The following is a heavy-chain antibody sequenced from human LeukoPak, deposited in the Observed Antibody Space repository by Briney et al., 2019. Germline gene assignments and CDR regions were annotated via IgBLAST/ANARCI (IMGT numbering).Heavy chain of an antibody. CDR3: ARGDCYDSSGYYPNYFDY. Sequence: PGGSLRLSCAASGFTFSSYAMHWVRQAPGKGLEWVAVISYDGSNKYYADSVKGRFTISRDNSKNTLYLQMNSLRAEDTAVYYCARGDCYDSSGYYPNYFDYWGQGTLVTVSS. D-gene: IGHD3-22*01. J-gene: IGHJ4*02. CDR2: ISYDGSNK. V-gene: IGHV3-30*04. CDR1: GFTFSSYA.